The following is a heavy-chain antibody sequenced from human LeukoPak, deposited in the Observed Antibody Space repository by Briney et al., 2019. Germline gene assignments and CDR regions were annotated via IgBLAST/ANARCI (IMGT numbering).Heavy chain of an antibody. J-gene: IGHJ4*02. V-gene: IGHV3-30*04. CDR3: ARKSLDYDSSGAHFDY. D-gene: IGHD3-22*01. CDR1: GFTFSSYT. CDR2: ISYDGSNK. Sequence: PGRSLRLSCAASGFTFSSYTMHRVRQAPGKGLEWVAVISYDGSNKYYADSVKGRFTISRDNSKNTLYLQMNSLRAEDTAVYYCARKSLDYDSSGAHFDYWGQGTLVTVSS.